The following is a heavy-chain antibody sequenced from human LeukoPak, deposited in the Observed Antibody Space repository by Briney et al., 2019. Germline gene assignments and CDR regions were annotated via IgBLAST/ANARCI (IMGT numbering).Heavy chain of an antibody. V-gene: IGHV4-4*02. CDR1: GGSISSNNW. J-gene: IGHJ3*02. CDR3: ARDVVDGDAFDI. D-gene: IGHD2-15*01. Sequence: SETLSLTCAVSGGSISSNNWWGWVRQPPGKGLEWIGEIYHSGSPNYNPSLKSRVTISADKSRNHFSLNLSSVTAADTAVYYCARDVVDGDAFDIWGQGTMVTVSS. CDR2: IYHSGSP.